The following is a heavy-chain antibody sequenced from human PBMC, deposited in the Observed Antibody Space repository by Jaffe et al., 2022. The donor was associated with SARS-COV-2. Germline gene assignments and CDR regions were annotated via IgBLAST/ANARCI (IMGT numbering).Heavy chain of an antibody. Sequence: QLQLQESGPGLVKPSETLSLTCTVSGGSISSNSYYWGWIRQPPGKGLEWIGTIFYSGSPYYSPSLKSRLTISVDTSKNQFSLKLSSVTAADTAVYYCASAYSSSSTFDYWGQGTLVTVSS. D-gene: IGHD6-6*01. CDR2: IFYSGSP. CDR1: GGSISSNSYY. J-gene: IGHJ4*02. CDR3: ASAYSSSSTFDY. V-gene: IGHV4-39*01.